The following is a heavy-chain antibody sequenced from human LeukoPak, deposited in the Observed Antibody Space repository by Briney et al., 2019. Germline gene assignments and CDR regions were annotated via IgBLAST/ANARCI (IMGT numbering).Heavy chain of an antibody. CDR2: IDPSDSYT. CDR3: ARHDSVAGTFDY. J-gene: IGHJ4*02. D-gene: IGHD6-19*01. CDR1: GSSFTSYW. V-gene: IGHV5-10-1*01. Sequence: GESLKISFKGSGSSFTSYWINWVRQMPGKGLEWMGRIDPSDSYTNYSPSFQGHVTISADKSISTAYLQWSSLKASDTAMYYCARHDSVAGTFDYWGQGTLVTVSS.